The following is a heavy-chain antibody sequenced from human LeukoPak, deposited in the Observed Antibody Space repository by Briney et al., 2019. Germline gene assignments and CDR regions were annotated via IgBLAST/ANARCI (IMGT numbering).Heavy chain of an antibody. D-gene: IGHD1-1*01. CDR3: ARDRESWSY. Sequence: GGSLRLSCAASGFTVSSNYMSWVRQAPGKGLEWVSVIYSGGTTYYADSVKGRFTISRDNSKNTLYLQMNSLRAEDTGVYYRARDRESWSYWGQGTPVTVSS. CDR2: IYSGGTT. V-gene: IGHV3-66*01. J-gene: IGHJ4*02. CDR1: GFTVSSNY.